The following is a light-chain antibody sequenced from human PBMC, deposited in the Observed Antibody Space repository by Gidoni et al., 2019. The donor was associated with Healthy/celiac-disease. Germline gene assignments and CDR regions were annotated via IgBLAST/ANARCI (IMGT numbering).Light chain of an antibody. CDR1: QRVRSSY. V-gene: IGKV3-20*01. Sequence: DIVLTQYPGTLSLSPGESNNFSCRASQRVRSSYLAWYQQKPGQAPRLLIYGASSRATGIPDRFSGSGSGTDFTLTISRLEPEDFAVYYCQQYCSSPLFTFGPGTKVDIK. CDR3: QQYCSSPLFT. CDR2: GAS. J-gene: IGKJ3*01.